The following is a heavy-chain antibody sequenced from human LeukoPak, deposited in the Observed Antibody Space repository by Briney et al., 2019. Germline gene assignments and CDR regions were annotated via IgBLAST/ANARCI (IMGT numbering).Heavy chain of an antibody. J-gene: IGHJ3*02. CDR1: GFTFYDYA. Sequence: GRSLRLSCAASGFTFYDYAMHWVRHAPGKGLEWVSGISWNSGSIGYADSVKGRFTISRDNAKNSLYLQMNSLRAEDTALYYCAKDIIPYDSSGWGAFDIWGQGTMVTVSS. CDR3: AKDIIPYDSSGWGAFDI. D-gene: IGHD3-22*01. CDR2: ISWNSGSI. V-gene: IGHV3-9*01.